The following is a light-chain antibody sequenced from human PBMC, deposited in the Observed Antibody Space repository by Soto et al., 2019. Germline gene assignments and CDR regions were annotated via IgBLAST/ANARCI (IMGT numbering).Light chain of an antibody. CDR3: CSYAGSYTFDV. V-gene: IGLV2-11*01. CDR2: DVS. Sequence: QSVLTQPRSVSGSPGQSVTISCTGSSGDIGAYDYVSWYQQHPGKAPRVVIHDVSKRPSGVPDRFSGSKSANTASLTISGLQAEDEADYYCCSYAGSYTFDVFGTGTKVTVL. CDR1: SGDIGAYDY. J-gene: IGLJ1*01.